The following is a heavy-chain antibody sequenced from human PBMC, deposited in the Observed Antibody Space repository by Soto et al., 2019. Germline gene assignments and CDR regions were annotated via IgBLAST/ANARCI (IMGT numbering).Heavy chain of an antibody. CDR1: GGSISSGGYY. Sequence: SETLSLTCTVSGGSISSGGYYWSWIRQHPGKGLEWIGYIYYSGSTYYNPSLKSQVTISVDTSKNQFSLKLSSVTAADTAVYYCARGPTTYYYDSSGYYFDYWGQGTLVTVSS. D-gene: IGHD3-22*01. J-gene: IGHJ4*02. V-gene: IGHV4-31*01. CDR2: IYYSGST. CDR3: ARGPTTYYYDSSGYYFDY.